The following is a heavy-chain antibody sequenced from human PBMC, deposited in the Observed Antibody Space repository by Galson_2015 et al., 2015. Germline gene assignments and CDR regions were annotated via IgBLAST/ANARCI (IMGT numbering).Heavy chain of an antibody. CDR2: ISSNGGST. CDR1: GFTFSSYA. D-gene: IGHD3-22*01. J-gene: IGHJ4*02. V-gene: IGHV3-64*01. Sequence: SLRLSCAASGFTFSSYAMHWVRQAPGKGLEYVSAISSNGGSTYYANSVKGRFTISRDNSKNTLYLQMGSLRAEDMAVYYCARSYYYDSSGYPAYFDYWGQGTLVTVSS. CDR3: ARSYYYDSSGYPAYFDY.